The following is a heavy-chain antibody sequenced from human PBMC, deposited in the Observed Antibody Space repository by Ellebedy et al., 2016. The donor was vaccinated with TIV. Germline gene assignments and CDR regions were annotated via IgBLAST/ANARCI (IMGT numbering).Heavy chain of an antibody. Sequence: ASVKVSCXASGYTFTGYYMHWVRQAPGQRLEWMGWINAGNGNTKYSQKFQGRVTITRDTSASTAYMELSSLRSEDTAVYYCARAFRGYSYDYYYGMDVWGQGTTVTVSS. D-gene: IGHD5-18*01. CDR3: ARAFRGYSYDYYYGMDV. CDR1: GYTFTGYY. J-gene: IGHJ6*02. V-gene: IGHV1-3*01. CDR2: INAGNGNT.